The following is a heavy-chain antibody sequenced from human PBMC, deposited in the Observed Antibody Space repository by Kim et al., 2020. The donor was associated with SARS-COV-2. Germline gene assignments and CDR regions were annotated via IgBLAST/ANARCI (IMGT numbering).Heavy chain of an antibody. V-gene: IGHV5-51*01. D-gene: IGHD4-17*01. CDR1: GYSFTSYW. CDR2: IYPGDSDT. Sequence: GESLKISCKGSGYSFTSYWIGWVRQMPGKGLEWMGIIYPGDSDTRYSPSFQGQVTISADKSISTAYLQWSSLKASDTAMYYCARHQFRTTVVTVDAFDIWGQGTMVTVSS. CDR3: ARHQFRTTVVTVDAFDI. J-gene: IGHJ3*02.